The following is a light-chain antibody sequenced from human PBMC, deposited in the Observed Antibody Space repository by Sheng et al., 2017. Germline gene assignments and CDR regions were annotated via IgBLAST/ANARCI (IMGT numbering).Light chain of an antibody. Sequence: SPGQSITISCTGTSSDVGSYNLVSWYQQHPGKAPKLMIYEGSKRPSGVSNRFSGSKSGNTASLTISGLQAEDEADYYCCSYAGSSSWVFGGGTKLTVL. CDR3: CSYAGSSSWV. CDR1: SSDVGSYNL. J-gene: IGLJ3*02. V-gene: IGLV2-23*01. CDR2: EGS.